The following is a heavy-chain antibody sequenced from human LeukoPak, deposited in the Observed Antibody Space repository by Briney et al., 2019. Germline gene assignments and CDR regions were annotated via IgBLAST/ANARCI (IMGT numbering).Heavy chain of an antibody. CDR3: ASSLNSNWSPFGY. V-gene: IGHV4-39*01. Sequence: SETLSLTCTVSGGSTSSSSFYWGWIRQPPGKGLEGIGNIYNGGNTFYNPSLKSRVTISVDTSKAQFSLKLSSVTAADTAVYYCASSLNSNWSPFGYWGQGTLVTVSS. CDR2: IYNGGNT. D-gene: IGHD6-13*01. CDR1: GGSTSSSSFY. J-gene: IGHJ4*02.